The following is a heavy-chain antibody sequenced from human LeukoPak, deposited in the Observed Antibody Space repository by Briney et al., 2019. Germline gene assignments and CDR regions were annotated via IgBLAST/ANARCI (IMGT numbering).Heavy chain of an antibody. CDR3: ARDFPPLVVTPHDAFDI. V-gene: IGHV4-31*03. CDR1: GGSISSGGYY. Sequence: PSETLSLTCTVSGGSISSGGYYWSWIRQHPGKGLEWIGYIYYSGSTCYNPSLKSRVTISVDTSKNQFSLKLSSVTAADTAVYYCARDFPPLVVTPHDAFDIWGQGTMVTVSS. J-gene: IGHJ3*02. CDR2: IYYSGST. D-gene: IGHD3-22*01.